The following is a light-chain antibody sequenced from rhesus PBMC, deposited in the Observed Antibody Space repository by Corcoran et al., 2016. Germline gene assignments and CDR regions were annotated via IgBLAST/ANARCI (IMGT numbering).Light chain of an antibody. CDR2: EVT. CDR1: SSDIGGYTR. CDR3: SSYASSSTYI. V-gene: IGLV2-13*03. Sequence: QAVPTQSPSMSWSPGQSVTISCTGTSSDIGGYTRVSWYQQHPGKAPKLMIYEVTKRPSGVSDRFSASKSGNTASLTISGLQPEDEADYYCSSYASSSTYIFGAGTRLTVL. J-gene: IGLJ1*01.